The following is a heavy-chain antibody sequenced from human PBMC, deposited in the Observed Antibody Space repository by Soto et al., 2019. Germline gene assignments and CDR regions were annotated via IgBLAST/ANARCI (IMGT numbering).Heavy chain of an antibody. CDR2: INAYNGNT. D-gene: IGHD5-18*01. V-gene: IGHV1-18*04. CDR3: ANTPTQNYYYYMDV. CDR1: GYTFTGYY. J-gene: IGHJ6*03. Sequence: ASVKVSCKASGYTFTGYYMHWVRQAPGQGLEWMGWINAYNGNTNYAQKLQGRVTMTTDTSTSTAYMELRSLRSDDTAVYYCANTPTQNYYYYMDVWGKGTTVPVSS.